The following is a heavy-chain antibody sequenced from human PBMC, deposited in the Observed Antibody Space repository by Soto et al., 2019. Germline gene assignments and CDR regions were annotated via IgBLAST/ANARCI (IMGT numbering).Heavy chain of an antibody. CDR3: VRDRALDSSGHWFDT. Sequence: SETLSLTCTVSGRPVSSGGYYWTWIRQHPGRGLEWIGYIYHIGSPYYNPSLENRVTISLDTSKNQFSLNLTPVTAADTAIYYCVRDRALDSSGHWFDTWGQGTLVTVYS. CDR2: IYHIGSP. CDR1: GRPVSSGGYY. J-gene: IGHJ5*02. V-gene: IGHV4-31*03. D-gene: IGHD3-22*01.